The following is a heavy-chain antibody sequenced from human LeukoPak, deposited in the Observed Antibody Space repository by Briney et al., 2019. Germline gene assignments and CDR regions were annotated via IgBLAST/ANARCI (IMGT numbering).Heavy chain of an antibody. V-gene: IGHV3-49*04. CDR2: IRSKAYGGTT. CDR3: TRAPGYCSSTSCQGDGYYSDY. CDR1: GFTFGDYA. D-gene: IGHD2-2*01. Sequence: GGSLRLSCTASGFTFGDYAMSWVRQAPGKGLEWVGFIRSKAYGGTTEYAASVKGRFTISRDDSKSIAYLQMNSLKTEDTAVYYCTRAPGYCSSTSCQGDGYYSDYWGQGTLVTVSS. J-gene: IGHJ4*02.